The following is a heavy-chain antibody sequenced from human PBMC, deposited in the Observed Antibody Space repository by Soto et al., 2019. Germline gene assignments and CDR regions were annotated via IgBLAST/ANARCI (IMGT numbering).Heavy chain of an antibody. CDR1: GGTLSNNA. V-gene: IGHV1-69*06. CDR3: SRGFDDRGILVGTGAYLWYYGMEV. Sequence: QVQLVQSGTEVKKPGSSVKVSCKASGGTLSNNAISWVRQAPGQGLEWMGGIISVSATTNYAQKFQGRVTIAAGRSTSTAYMELTSLASEDRAVYYCSRGFDDRGILVGTGAYLWYYGMEVRGQGTTVTVS. CDR2: IISVSATT. J-gene: IGHJ6*02. D-gene: IGHD2-2*01.